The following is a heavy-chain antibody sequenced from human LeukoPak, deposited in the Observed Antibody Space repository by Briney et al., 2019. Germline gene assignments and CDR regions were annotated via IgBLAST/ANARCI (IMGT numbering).Heavy chain of an antibody. Sequence: SETLSLTCTVSGGSISSYYSSWIRQPPGKGLEWIGYIFYSGYTNYNPSLKSRVTISVDTSKNQSSLRLSSVTAADTALYYCARSGSYDSSGYSNDYWGQGTLVTVSS. CDR3: ARSGSYDSSGYSNDY. CDR1: GGSISSYY. CDR2: IFYSGYT. D-gene: IGHD3-22*01. J-gene: IGHJ4*02. V-gene: IGHV4-59*01.